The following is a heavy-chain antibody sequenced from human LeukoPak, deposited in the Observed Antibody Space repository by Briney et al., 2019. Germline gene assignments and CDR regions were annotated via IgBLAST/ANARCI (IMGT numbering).Heavy chain of an antibody. CDR1: GFTFSTYT. D-gene: IGHD2-15*01. J-gene: IGHJ6*02. Sequence: GGSLRLSCAASGFTFSTYTMNWVRQVPGKGLEWVSTVTDSSDVHYPDSVKGRFTISRDNSKNTLYLQMSSLRAEDTAVYFCVRGYSFGPYGMDVWGQGTTVTVSS. V-gene: IGHV3-21*04. CDR3: VRGYSFGPYGMDV. CDR2: VTDSSDV.